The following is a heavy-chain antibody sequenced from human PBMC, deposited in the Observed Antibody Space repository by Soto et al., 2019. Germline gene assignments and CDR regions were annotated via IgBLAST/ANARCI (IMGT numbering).Heavy chain of an antibody. V-gene: IGHV1-2*02. Sequence: DSVKVSCKASGYTFTGHYMHWVRQAPGQVLEWMGWINPNSVGTNYAQKFQGRVTMTRDTSSSTAYMELSRLRSDDTAVYYCAREPMVRAAHGLDIWGQGTMVTVSS. J-gene: IGHJ3*02. D-gene: IGHD3-10*01. CDR2: INPNSVGT. CDR1: GYTFTGHY. CDR3: AREPMVRAAHGLDI.